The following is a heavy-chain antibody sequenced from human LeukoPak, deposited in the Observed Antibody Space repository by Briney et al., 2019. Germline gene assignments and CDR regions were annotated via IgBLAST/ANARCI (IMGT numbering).Heavy chain of an antibody. CDR3: AREESSGYYFPFDY. CDR2: IYPSGTS. V-gene: IGHV4-4*07. J-gene: IGHJ4*02. D-gene: IGHD3-22*01. Sequence: SETLSLTCSVSGASISNYHWSWIRQPAGKGLEWIGRIYPSGTSNADPSLKSRVTMSLDTSKNQLSLKLTSVTAADTAVYYCAREESSGYYFPFDYWGQGTLVTVSS. CDR1: GASISNYH.